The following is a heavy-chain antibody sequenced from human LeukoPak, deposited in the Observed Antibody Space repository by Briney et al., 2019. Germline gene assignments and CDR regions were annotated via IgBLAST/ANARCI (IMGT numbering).Heavy chain of an antibody. V-gene: IGHV4-39*01. Sequence: SETLSLTCTVSGGSISSSSYYWGWIRQPPGKGLEWIGTIYYSGSTYYNPSLRSRVTISVDTSKNQFSLKLTSVTAADTAVYYCAGARWTTVTPEYFQHWGQGTLVTVSS. D-gene: IGHD4-11*01. CDR3: AGARWTTVTPEYFQH. J-gene: IGHJ1*01. CDR1: GGSISSSSYY. CDR2: IYYSGST.